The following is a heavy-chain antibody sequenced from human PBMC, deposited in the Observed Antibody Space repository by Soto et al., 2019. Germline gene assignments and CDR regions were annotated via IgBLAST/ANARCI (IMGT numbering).Heavy chain of an antibody. CDR2: ISYDGSNK. V-gene: IGHV3-30*18. D-gene: IGHD1-1*01. CDR1: GFTFSSYG. Sequence: QVQLVESGGGVVQPGRSLRLSCAASGFTFSSYGMHWVRQAPGKGLEWVAVISYDGSNKYYADSVKGRFTISRDNSKNTLYPQMNSLRAEDTAVYYCAKGEDWNRRGPYDYWGQGTLVTVSS. CDR3: AKGEDWNRRGPYDY. J-gene: IGHJ4*02.